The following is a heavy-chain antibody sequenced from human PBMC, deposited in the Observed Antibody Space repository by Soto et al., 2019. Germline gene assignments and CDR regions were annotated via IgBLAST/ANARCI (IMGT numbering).Heavy chain of an antibody. J-gene: IGHJ4*02. V-gene: IGHV4-59*08. CDR1: GGSISSYY. CDR2: IYYSGST. CDR3: ARHIRYFDWSRDLYYFDY. D-gene: IGHD3-9*01. Sequence: SETLSLTCTVSGGSISSYYWSWIRQPPGKGLEWNGYIYYSGSTNYNPSLKSRATISVDTSKNQFSLKLSSVTAADTAVYYCARHIRYFDWSRDLYYFDYWGQGTLVTVSS.